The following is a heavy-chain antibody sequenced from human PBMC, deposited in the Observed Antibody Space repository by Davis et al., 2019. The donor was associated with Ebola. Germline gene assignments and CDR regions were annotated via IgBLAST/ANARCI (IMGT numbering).Heavy chain of an antibody. D-gene: IGHD3-22*01. J-gene: IGHJ4*02. CDR2: IYPGHSHT. Sequence: GESLKISCKGSGYSFTSYWIAWVRQMPGKGLEWMGIIYPGHSHTRYSPSFQGQVTISADKSISTAYLQWSSLKASDTAMYYCARHLNYDSSGNEGLDYWGQGTLVTVSS. V-gene: IGHV5-51*01. CDR1: GYSFTSYW. CDR3: ARHLNYDSSGNEGLDY.